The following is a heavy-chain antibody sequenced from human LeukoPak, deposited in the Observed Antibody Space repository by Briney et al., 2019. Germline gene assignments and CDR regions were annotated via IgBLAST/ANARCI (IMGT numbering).Heavy chain of an antibody. D-gene: IGHD3-22*01. Sequence: GGSLRLSCEASGFTFSRYWKHWVRQARGKGLVWVSRIKSDGKTNYADSVKGRFTISRDNAKNTVSLQIDSLRAEDTGVYYCARAPSEVGGYYPEYFRHWGQGTLVTVSS. CDR3: ARAPSEVGGYYPEYFRH. CDR1: GFTFSRYW. V-gene: IGHV3-74*01. J-gene: IGHJ1*01. CDR2: IKSDGKT.